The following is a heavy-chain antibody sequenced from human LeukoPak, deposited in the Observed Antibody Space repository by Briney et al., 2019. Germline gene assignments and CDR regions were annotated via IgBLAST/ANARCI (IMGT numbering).Heavy chain of an antibody. Sequence: GGSLRLSCAASGFAFSTYAMSWVRQAAGKGLEWVAFIRYDGSNKYYADSVKGRFTISRDNSKNTLYLQLNSLRAEDTAVYYCAREGITAAADHWGQGTLVTVSS. CDR3: AREGITAAADH. CDR1: GFAFSTYA. CDR2: IRYDGSNK. D-gene: IGHD6-13*01. V-gene: IGHV3-30*02. J-gene: IGHJ4*02.